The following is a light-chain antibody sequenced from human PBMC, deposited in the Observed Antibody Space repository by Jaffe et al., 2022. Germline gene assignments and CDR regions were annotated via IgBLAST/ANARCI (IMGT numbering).Light chain of an antibody. CDR2: DVS. CDR3: CSCPVSFTTCV. Sequence: QSALTQPRSVSGSPGQSVTISCTGARRDVGAYVSWYQQNPGKAPKLVIYDVSKRPSGVPDRFSGSRSANTASLTISGLQAEDDGDYYCCSCPVSFTTCVFGSGTKVTVL. V-gene: IGLV2-11*01. J-gene: IGLJ1*01. CDR1: RRDVGAY.